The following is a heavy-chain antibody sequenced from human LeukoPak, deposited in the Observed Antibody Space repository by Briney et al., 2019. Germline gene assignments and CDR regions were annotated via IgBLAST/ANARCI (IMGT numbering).Heavy chain of an antibody. J-gene: IGHJ4*02. Sequence: GGSLRLSCAASGFTFSHYSMSWVRQAPGKGLEWVSGITGSAGSTHYADSVKGRFTISRDNTKNTLYLQMNSLRAEDTAIYYCAKSSYYDSSGYYREYYFDYWGQGTLVTVSS. CDR3: AKSSYYDSSGYYREYYFDY. D-gene: IGHD3-22*01. CDR1: GFTFSHYS. CDR2: ITGSAGST. V-gene: IGHV3-23*01.